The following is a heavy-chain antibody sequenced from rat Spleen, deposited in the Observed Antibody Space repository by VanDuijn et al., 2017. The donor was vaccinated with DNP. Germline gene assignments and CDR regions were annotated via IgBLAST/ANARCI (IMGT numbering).Heavy chain of an antibody. J-gene: IGHJ4*01. V-gene: IGHV2-41*01. CDR2: IWKHGAT. CDR3: ARDLIMRDTTSAMDA. D-gene: IGHD4-3*01. CDR1: GFSLTSYN. Sequence: QVQMKETGPGLVQTTQTLSLTCTVAGFSLTSYNVHWVRQPPGKGLEWMGVIWKHGATRYNSALKSRLSFSKATSKSQVFLKLNSMQTEDTATYYCARDLIMRDTTSAMDAWGQGTSVTVSS.